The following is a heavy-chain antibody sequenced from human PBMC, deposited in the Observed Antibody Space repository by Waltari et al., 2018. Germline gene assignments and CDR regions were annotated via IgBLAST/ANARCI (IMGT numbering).Heavy chain of an antibody. CDR1: GGSISSSSYY. J-gene: IGHJ2*01. Sequence: QLQLQESGPGLVKPSETLSLTCTVSGGSISSSSYYWGWIRQPPGKGLEWIGRIYYSGSTYYNPSLKSRGTISVDTSKNQFSLKLSSVTAADTAVYYCARHPAMTIMLWYFDLWGRGTLVTVSS. D-gene: IGHD2-8*01. V-gene: IGHV4-39*01. CDR2: IYYSGST. CDR3: ARHPAMTIMLWYFDL.